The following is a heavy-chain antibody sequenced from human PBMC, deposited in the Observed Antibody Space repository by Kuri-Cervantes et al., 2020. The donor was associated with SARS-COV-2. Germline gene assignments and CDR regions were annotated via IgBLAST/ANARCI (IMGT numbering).Heavy chain of an antibody. CDR3: SGEVVPSGYYYGMDV. J-gene: IGHJ6*02. Sequence: SVQVSCKASGGTFSSYAISWVRQAPGQGRAWMGRNIPILGIANYVQKFQGRVTTAAAKSTSSAYMELSSLTSEDTDVYYCSGEVVPSGYYYGMDVWGQGTTVTVSS. V-gene: IGHV1-69*04. CDR1: GGTFSSYA. D-gene: IGHD3-10*01. CDR2: NIPILGIA.